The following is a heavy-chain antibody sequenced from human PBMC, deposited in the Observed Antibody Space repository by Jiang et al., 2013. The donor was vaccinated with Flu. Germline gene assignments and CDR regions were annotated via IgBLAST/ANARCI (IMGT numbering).Heavy chain of an antibody. V-gene: IGHV3-30*04. Sequence: RSLRLSCAASGFTFSSYAMHWVRQAPGKGLEWVAVISYDGSNKYYADSVKGRFTISRDNSKNTLYLQMNSLRAEDTAVYYCARDPFGRLGDYYYYGMDVWGQGTTVTVSS. CDR3: ARDPFGRLGDYYYYGMDV. CDR1: GFTFSSYA. D-gene: IGHD1-26*01. J-gene: IGHJ6*02. CDR2: ISYDGSNK.